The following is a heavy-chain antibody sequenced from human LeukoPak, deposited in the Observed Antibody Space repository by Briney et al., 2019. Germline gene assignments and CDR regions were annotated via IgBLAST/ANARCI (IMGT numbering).Heavy chain of an antibody. CDR2: IKQDRSEK. CDR3: AREAASMVRGVIVDY. V-gene: IGHV3-7*01. J-gene: IGHJ4*02. D-gene: IGHD3-10*01. Sequence: GGSLRLSCAASGFTFTNYWMSWVRQAPGKGLELVANIKQDRSEKYYVDSVKGRFTISRDNAKNSLYLQMNSLRAEDTAVYYCAREAASMVRGVIVDYWGQGTLVTVSS. CDR1: GFTFTNYW.